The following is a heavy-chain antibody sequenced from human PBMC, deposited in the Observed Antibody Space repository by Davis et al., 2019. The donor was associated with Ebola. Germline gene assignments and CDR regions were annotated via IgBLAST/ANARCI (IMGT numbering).Heavy chain of an antibody. CDR2: IYYSGST. Sequence: MPSETLSLTCTVSTGSISGYYWSWIRQPPGKGLEWIGYIYYSGSTNYNPSLKSRVTISVDRFKNQFSLKLTSVTAADTAVHYCARGSYWFDPWGQGTLVAVSS. V-gene: IGHV4-59*01. CDR1: TGSISGYY. CDR3: ARGSYWFDP. J-gene: IGHJ5*02.